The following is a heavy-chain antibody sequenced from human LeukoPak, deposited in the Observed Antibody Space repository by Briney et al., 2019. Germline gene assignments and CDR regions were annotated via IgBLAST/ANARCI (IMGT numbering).Heavy chain of an antibody. J-gene: IGHJ5*02. V-gene: IGHV4-4*07. D-gene: IGHD6-13*01. Sequence: PSETLSLTCTVSGGSISSYYWSWIRQPAGKGLEWIGRIYSSGSTNYNPSLKSRVTMSVDTSKNQFSLKLSSVTAADTAVYYCARDQGAAAAVDWFDPWGQRTLVTVSS. CDR1: GGSISSYY. CDR3: ARDQGAAAAVDWFDP. CDR2: IYSSGST.